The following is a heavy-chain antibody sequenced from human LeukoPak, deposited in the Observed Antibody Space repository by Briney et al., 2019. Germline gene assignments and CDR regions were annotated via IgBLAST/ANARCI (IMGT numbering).Heavy chain of an antibody. J-gene: IGHJ4*02. CDR3: AKESSGYSGYDPFDY. Sequence: SLRLSCAASGFTFDDYALHWVRPAPGKGLEWVSGISWNSGSIGYADSVKGRFTISRDNAKNSLYLQMNSLRAEDTALYYCAKESSGYSGYDPFDYWGQGTLVTVSS. CDR1: GFTFDDYA. D-gene: IGHD5-12*01. CDR2: ISWNSGSI. V-gene: IGHV3-9*01.